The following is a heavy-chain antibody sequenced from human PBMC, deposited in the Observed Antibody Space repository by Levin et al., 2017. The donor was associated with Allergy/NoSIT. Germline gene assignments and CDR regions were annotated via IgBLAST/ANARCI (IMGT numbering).Heavy chain of an antibody. CDR1: GGSISSYY. D-gene: IGHD4-11*01. Sequence: PSQTLSLTCTVSGGSISSYYWSWIRQPPGKGLEWIGYIYYSGSTNYNPSLKSRVTISVDTSKNQFSLKLSSVTAADTAVYYCAREVGTVTRAQQFDWYFDRWGRGTLVTVSS. J-gene: IGHJ2*01. CDR2: IYYSGST. CDR3: AREVGTVTRAQQFDWYFDR. V-gene: IGHV4-59*01.